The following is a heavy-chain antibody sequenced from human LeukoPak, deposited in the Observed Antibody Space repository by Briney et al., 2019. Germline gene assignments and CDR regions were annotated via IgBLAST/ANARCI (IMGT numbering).Heavy chain of an antibody. CDR3: ARLRSSSFYYYYMDV. Sequence: GGSLRLSCAASGFTFSGYYMSWIRQAPGKGLEWVSYISSSGSTIYYADSVTGRFTISRDNAKNSLYLQMNSLRAEDTAVYYCARLRSSSFYYYYMDVWGKGTPVTVSS. V-gene: IGHV3-11*01. CDR1: GFTFSGYY. D-gene: IGHD6-6*01. J-gene: IGHJ6*03. CDR2: ISSSGSTI.